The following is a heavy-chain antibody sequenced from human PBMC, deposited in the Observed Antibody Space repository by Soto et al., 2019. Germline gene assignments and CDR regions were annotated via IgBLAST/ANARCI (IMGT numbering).Heavy chain of an antibody. J-gene: IGHJ4*02. CDR2: INAGNGNT. Sequence: ASVKVSCKASGYTFTSYAIHWVRQAPGQRLEWMGWINAGNGNTKYSQKFQGRVTITRDTSASTAYMELNSLRGEDTAVYYCAKEADISGYYPDYWGQGTQVTVSS. CDR1: GYTFTSYA. CDR3: AKEADISGYYPDY. V-gene: IGHV1-3*01. D-gene: IGHD3-22*01.